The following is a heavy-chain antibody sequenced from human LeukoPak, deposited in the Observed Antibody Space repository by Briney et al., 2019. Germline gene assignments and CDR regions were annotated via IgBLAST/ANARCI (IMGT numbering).Heavy chain of an antibody. Sequence: GGSLRLSCAASGFTVSSNYMSWVRQAPGKGLEWVSVIYSGGSTYYADSVKGRFTISRDNSKNTLYPQMNSLRAEDTAVYYCARERRVGYYYDYWGQGTLVTVSS. CDR1: GFTVSSNY. CDR2: IYSGGST. J-gene: IGHJ4*02. CDR3: ARERRVGYYYDY. V-gene: IGHV3-53*01. D-gene: IGHD3-22*01.